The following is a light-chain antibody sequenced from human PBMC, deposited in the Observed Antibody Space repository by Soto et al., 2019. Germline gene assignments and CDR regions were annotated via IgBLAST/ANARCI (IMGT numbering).Light chain of an antibody. CDR1: TGAVTSGHY. CDR3: LLSYSGARV. V-gene: IGLV7-46*01. J-gene: IGLJ2*01. Sequence: QTVVTQEPSLTVSPGGTVTLTCGSSTGAVTSGHYPYWFQQKPGQAPRTLIYDTYNRHSWTPARFSGSLLGGKAALTLSGAQPEDEADYYCLLSYSGARVFGGGTKLTVL. CDR2: DTY.